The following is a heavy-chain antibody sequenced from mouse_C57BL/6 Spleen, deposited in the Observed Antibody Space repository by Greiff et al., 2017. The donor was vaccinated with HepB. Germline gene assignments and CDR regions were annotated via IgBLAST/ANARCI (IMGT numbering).Heavy chain of an antibody. D-gene: IGHD4-1*02. CDR2: IDPSDSYT. Sequence: QVQLQQPGAELVMPGASVKLSCKASGYTFTSYWMHWVKQRPGQGLEWIGEIDPSDSYTNYNQKFKGKSTLTLDKSSSTAYMQLSSLTSEDSAVYYCARGPTRNAMDYWGQGTSVTVSS. J-gene: IGHJ4*01. CDR1: GYTFTSYW. V-gene: IGHV1-69*01. CDR3: ARGPTRNAMDY.